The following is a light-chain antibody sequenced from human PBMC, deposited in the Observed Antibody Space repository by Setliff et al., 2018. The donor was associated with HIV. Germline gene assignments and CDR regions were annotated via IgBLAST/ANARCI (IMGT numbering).Light chain of an antibody. J-gene: IGLJ1*01. V-gene: IGLV2-8*01. CDR1: SSDIGAYNV. CDR3: SSYAGGPYV. CDR2: DVN. Sequence: QPPSASGSPGQSVTISCTGTSSDIGAYNVVSWFQQHPGKAPKVMIYDVNQRPSGVPDRFSGSKSGNTASLTVSGLQPEDEADYYCSSYAGGPYVFGTGTKVTVL.